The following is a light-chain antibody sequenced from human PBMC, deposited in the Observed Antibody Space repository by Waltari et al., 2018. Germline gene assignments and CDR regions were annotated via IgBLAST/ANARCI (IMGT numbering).Light chain of an antibody. CDR2: WAS. J-gene: IGKJ2*01. CDR3: HQYYSSPHT. V-gene: IGKV4-1*01. Sequence: DIVLTQSPDSLAVSLGERATIHCKSSQTVLHNSNNKNYLAWFQQKPGQPPKLLIYWASTRESGVPDRVSGSGSGTDCTLTISGLQAEDVAVYYCHQYYSSPHTFGQGTKLEIK. CDR1: QTVLHNSNNKNY.